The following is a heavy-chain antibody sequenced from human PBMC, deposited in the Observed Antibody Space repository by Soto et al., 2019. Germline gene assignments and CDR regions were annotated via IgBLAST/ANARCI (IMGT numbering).Heavy chain of an antibody. CDR2: ISISGAGT. CDR1: GFTFSSFA. CDR3: ATGNYGDYET. Sequence: EEQLLESGGGLVQPGGSLRLSCTASGFTFSSFAMSWVRQAPGKGLEWVSTISISGAGTYYADSVKGRFTISRDIPKNTLNLQMSSLRADDTAVYYCATGNYGDYETWGQGTLVTVSS. V-gene: IGHV3-23*01. D-gene: IGHD4-17*01. J-gene: IGHJ5*02.